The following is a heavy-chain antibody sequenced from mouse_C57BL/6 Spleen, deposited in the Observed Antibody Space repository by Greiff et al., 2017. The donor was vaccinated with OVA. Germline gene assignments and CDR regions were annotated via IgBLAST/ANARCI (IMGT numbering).Heavy chain of an antibody. CDR3: ARRRQIRAGFAY. Sequence: QVQLQQPGAELVKPGASVTMSCKASGYTFTSYWITWVKQRPGQGLEWIGDIYPGSGSTNYNEKFKSKATLTVDTSSSTAYMQLSSLTSEDSAVYYCARRRQIRAGFAYWGQGTLVTVSA. V-gene: IGHV1-55*01. D-gene: IGHD3-2*02. CDR1: GYTFTSYW. CDR2: IYPGSGST. J-gene: IGHJ3*01.